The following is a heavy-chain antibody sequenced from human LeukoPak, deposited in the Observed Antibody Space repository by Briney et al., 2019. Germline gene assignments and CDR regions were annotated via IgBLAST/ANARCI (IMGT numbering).Heavy chain of an antibody. CDR1: GDTVSSNRAA. CDR2: TYYRSKWYN. CDR3: ARDPISGDRFDY. Sequence: SQTLSLTCAISGDTVSSNRAAWNWIRQSPSRGLEWLGRTYYRSKWYNDYAPSVKSRITINPDTSKNQFSLQLNSVTLEDTAVYYCARDPISGDRFDYWGQGTLVTVSS. V-gene: IGHV6-1*01. J-gene: IGHJ4*02. D-gene: IGHD7-27*01.